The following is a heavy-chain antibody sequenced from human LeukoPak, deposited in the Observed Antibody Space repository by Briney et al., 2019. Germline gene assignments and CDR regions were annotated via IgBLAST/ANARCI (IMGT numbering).Heavy chain of an antibody. Sequence: ASVKVSCKASGYTFTSYAMNWVRQAPGQGLEWMGWINTNTGNPTYVQGFTGRFVFSLDTSVSTAYLQICSLKAEDTAVYYCARENCSSTSCRPYYYYYGMDVWGQGTTVTVSS. CDR2: INTNTGNP. CDR3: ARENCSSTSCRPYYYYYGMDV. J-gene: IGHJ6*02. D-gene: IGHD2-2*01. V-gene: IGHV7-4-1*01. CDR1: GYTFTSYA.